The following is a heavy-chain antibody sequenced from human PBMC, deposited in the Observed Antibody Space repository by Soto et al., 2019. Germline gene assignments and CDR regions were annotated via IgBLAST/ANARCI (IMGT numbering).Heavy chain of an antibody. CDR1: GFTFSSYG. CDR3: AKTRADSSSSLDY. V-gene: IGHV3-30*18. J-gene: IGHJ4*02. Sequence: AASGFTFSSYGMHWVRQAPGKGLEWVAVISYDGSNKYYADSVKGRFTISRDNSKNTLYLQMNSLRAEDTAVYYCAKTRADSSSSLDYWGQGTLVTVSS. D-gene: IGHD6-6*01. CDR2: ISYDGSNK.